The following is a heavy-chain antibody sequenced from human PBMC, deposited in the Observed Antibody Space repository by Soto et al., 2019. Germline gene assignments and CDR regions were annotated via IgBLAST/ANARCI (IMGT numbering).Heavy chain of an antibody. Sequence: EVQLVESGGGLVQPGGSLRLSCAASGFTFSNAWMTWVRQAPGKGLEWIGRIKKRADGGTADHATPVKGRFTISRDDSKNTLYLQMNSLNTEDTAVYDCTTLNPYISDSRGLCYWGQGTLVTVSS. CDR3: TTLNPYISDSRGLCY. CDR2: IKKRADGGTA. V-gene: IGHV3-15*01. D-gene: IGHD3-22*01. CDR1: GFTFSNAW. J-gene: IGHJ4*02.